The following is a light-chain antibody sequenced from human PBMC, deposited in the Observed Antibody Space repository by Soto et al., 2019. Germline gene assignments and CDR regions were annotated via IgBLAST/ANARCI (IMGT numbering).Light chain of an antibody. Sequence: QAVVTQEPSLTVSPGGTVTLTCGSSTGAVTSGHFPYWFQQKPGQAPRTLIYDTSNKHSWTPARFSGSLLGGKAALPLSGAQPEDEADYYCMLVPSGAPVFGGGTKLTVL. CDR1: TGAVTSGHF. CDR3: MLVPSGAPV. CDR2: DTS. V-gene: IGLV7-46*01. J-gene: IGLJ3*02.